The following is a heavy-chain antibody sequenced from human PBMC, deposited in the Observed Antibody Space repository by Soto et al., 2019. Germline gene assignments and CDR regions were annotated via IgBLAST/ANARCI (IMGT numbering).Heavy chain of an antibody. V-gene: IGHV1-2*04. CDR3: ARGGAASPDYYYYYGMDV. CDR2: INPNSGGT. D-gene: IGHD1-26*01. Sequence: QVQLVQSGAEVKKPGASVKVSCKASGYTFTGYYMHWVRQAPGQGLEWMGWINPNSGGTNYAQKFQGWVTMTRDTSISTAYMELSRLRSDDTAVYYWARGGAASPDYYYYYGMDVWGQGTTVTVSS. CDR1: GYTFTGYY. J-gene: IGHJ6*02.